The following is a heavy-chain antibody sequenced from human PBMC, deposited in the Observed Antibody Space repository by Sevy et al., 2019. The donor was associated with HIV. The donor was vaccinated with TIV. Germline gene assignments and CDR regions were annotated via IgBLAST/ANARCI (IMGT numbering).Heavy chain of an antibody. CDR3: SKPIYFYDNSGYSGDY. CDR2: IGTNGDGR. Sequence: GSLRLSCVASGFTFSSHAMNWVRQVPGKGLEWVSSIGTNGDGRYYADSVKGRFTISRDNSKSTLYLQMNSLRAEDTAIYYCSKPIYFYDNSGYSGDYWGQGIRVTVSS. CDR1: GFTFSSHA. V-gene: IGHV3-23*01. J-gene: IGHJ4*02. D-gene: IGHD3-22*01.